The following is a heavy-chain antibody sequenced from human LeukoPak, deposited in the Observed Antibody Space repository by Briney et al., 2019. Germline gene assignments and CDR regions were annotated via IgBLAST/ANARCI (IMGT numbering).Heavy chain of an antibody. Sequence: GGTLRLSCAASGFIFSSFEMNWVRQAPGKGLEWVSYISSSGRAIYYADSVKGRFTISRDNAKNSLYLQMNSLRAEDTAVYYCARDRSGYSGYDLFDYWGQGSLVTVSS. CDR2: ISSSGRAI. J-gene: IGHJ4*02. CDR1: GFIFSSFE. CDR3: ARDRSGYSGYDLFDY. D-gene: IGHD5-12*01. V-gene: IGHV3-48*03.